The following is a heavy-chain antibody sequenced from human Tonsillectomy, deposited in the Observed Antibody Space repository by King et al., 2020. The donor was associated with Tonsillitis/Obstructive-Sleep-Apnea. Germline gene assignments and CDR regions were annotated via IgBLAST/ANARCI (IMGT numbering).Heavy chain of an antibody. CDR1: GGSFSGYY. D-gene: IGHD5-24*01. CDR3: ARGGYERGYIYPFDS. V-gene: IGHV4-34*01. CDR2: INHSGST. J-gene: IGHJ4*02. Sequence: VQLQQWGAGLLKPSETLSLTCAVYGGSFSGYYWSWIRQPPGKGLEWIGEINHSGSTNYNPSLKSRVTISVDTSKNQFSLKLNSVPSADTAVYYCARGGYERGYIYPFDSWGQGTLVTVSS.